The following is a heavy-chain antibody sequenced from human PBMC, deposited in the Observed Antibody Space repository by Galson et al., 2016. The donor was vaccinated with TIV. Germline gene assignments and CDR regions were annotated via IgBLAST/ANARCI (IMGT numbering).Heavy chain of an antibody. D-gene: IGHD2-21*01. J-gene: IGHJ6*02. Sequence: SLRLSCAASGLPVSDNYMTWVRQAPGKGLEWVALINNDGSTIYSDSVKDRFTISRDNSKNMVYLQMNSLRPEDTAVYFCARERRLCGNECYLHYYYGMDVWGRGTTVTVSS. CDR3: ARERRLCGNECYLHYYYGMDV. CDR1: GLPVSDNY. CDR2: INNDGST. V-gene: IGHV3-66*02.